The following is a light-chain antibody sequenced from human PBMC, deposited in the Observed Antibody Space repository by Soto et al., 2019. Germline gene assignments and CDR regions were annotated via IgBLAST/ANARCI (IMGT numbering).Light chain of an antibody. V-gene: IGKV3-15*01. Sequence: EIVMAQSPATLYVSRGERSTLSFRASQSVSSNLAWYQQKRGQAPRLLIYGASSRATGIPARFSGSGSGTDFTLTISSLQPEDVATYYCQKYDSAPLTFGGGTKVDNK. CDR1: QSVSSN. J-gene: IGKJ4*01. CDR3: QKYDSAPLT. CDR2: GAS.